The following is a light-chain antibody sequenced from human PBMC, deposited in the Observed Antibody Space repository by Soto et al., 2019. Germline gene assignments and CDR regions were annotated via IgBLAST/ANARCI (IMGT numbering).Light chain of an antibody. V-gene: IGKV3-20*01. CDR3: PQYGRSPPA. CDR2: GAS. Sequence: EIVLTQSPGTLSLSPGERATLSCRASQSVSSSYLAWYQQKPGQAPRLLIYGASSRATGIPDRFSGSGSWTDFTLNIRRMEAEDFGGYLLPQYGRSPPAFGQGTKVEIK. J-gene: IGKJ1*01. CDR1: QSVSSSY.